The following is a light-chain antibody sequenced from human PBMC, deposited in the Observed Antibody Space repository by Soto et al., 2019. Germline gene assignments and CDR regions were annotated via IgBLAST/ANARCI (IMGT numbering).Light chain of an antibody. Sequence: QSALTQPASVSASPGQSITISCTGTSSDIGYYNSVSWYQQAPGTAPKLIFSEVSNRPSGVSDRFSASKSGNTASLTISGLKVEDEADYHCSSWTRSNTRIFGGGTKLTVL. J-gene: IGLJ2*01. CDR1: SSDIGYYNS. CDR2: EVS. V-gene: IGLV2-14*01. CDR3: SSWTRSNTRI.